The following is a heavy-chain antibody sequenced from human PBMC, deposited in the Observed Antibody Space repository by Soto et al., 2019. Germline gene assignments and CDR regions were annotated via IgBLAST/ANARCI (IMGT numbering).Heavy chain of an antibody. D-gene: IGHD3-22*01. CDR2: ISGSGGST. V-gene: IGHV3-23*01. Sequence: GGSLRLSCAASGFTFSNYAMSWVRQAPGKGLEWVSGISGSGGSTYYADSVKGRFTISRDNSKNRLYLQMNSLRAEDTAVYYCAKIGGMSVIDACDIWGQGTMVTVSS. CDR3: AKIGGMSVIDACDI. J-gene: IGHJ3*02. CDR1: GFTFSNYA.